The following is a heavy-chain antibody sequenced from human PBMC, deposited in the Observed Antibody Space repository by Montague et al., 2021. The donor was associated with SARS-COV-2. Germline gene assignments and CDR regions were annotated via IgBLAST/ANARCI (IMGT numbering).Heavy chain of an antibody. CDR2: IYYSGTT. CDR1: SGSIISSGYY. V-gene: IGHV4-39*02. CDR3: ARGMIWGVTTPFDY. D-gene: IGHD3-10*01. Sequence: SETLSLTCSVSSGSIISSGYYWGWIRQPPGKELEWIGNIYYSGTTYYNPSLQSRGTISVDTSKNHLSLRLSSVTAADTAVYFCARGMIWGVTTPFDYWGQGTLVTVSS. J-gene: IGHJ4*02.